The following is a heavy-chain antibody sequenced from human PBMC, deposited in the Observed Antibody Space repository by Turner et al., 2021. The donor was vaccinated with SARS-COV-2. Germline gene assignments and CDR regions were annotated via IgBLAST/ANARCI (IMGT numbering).Heavy chain of an antibody. V-gene: IGHV4-39*01. J-gene: IGHJ6*02. CDR1: GGYISSSSYY. CDR3: ARLMDTAMDYYGTDV. D-gene: IGHD5-18*01. CDR2: IYYSWSA. Sequence: QLKLQKASPGLVKPSQTVSLTCTVSGGYISSSSYYWGWIRQPPGKGLEWIGNIYYSWSAYYNPSLKSRVTISVDPSKNQFSLKLTSVTAADTAVYYCARLMDTAMDYYGTDVWGQGTTVTVSS.